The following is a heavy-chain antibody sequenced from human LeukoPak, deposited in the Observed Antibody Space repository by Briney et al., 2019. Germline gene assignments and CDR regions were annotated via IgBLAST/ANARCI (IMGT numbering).Heavy chain of an antibody. CDR2: IYYSGST. V-gene: IGHV4-59*08. D-gene: IGHD3-22*01. J-gene: IGHJ6*03. Sequence: SETLSLTCTVSGGSISSYYWSWVRQPPGKGLEWIGYIYYSGSTNYNPSLKSRVTISLDTSKNQFFLKLTSVPAADTAVYYCARRYDSYLYYYYYMDVWRKATTPTVCS. CDR1: GGSISSYY. CDR3: ARRYDSYLYYYYYMDV.